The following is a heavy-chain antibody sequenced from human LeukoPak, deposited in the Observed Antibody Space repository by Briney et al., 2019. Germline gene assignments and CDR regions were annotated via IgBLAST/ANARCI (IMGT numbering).Heavy chain of an antibody. CDR2: ISYDGSNK. V-gene: IGHV3-30*01. D-gene: IGHD3-22*01. CDR3: ARDGDLTLGYYYRGYFDS. J-gene: IGHJ4*02. CDR1: GFTFSSYA. Sequence: PGGSLRLSCAASGFTFSSYAMHWVRQAPGKGLEWVAVISYDGSNKYYADSVKGRFTISRDNSKNTLYLQMNSLRAEDTAVYYCARDGDLTLGYYYRGYFDSWGQGTLVTVSS.